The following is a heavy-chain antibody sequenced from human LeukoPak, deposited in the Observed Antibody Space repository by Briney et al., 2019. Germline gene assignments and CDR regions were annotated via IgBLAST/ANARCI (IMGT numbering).Heavy chain of an antibody. CDR1: GYTLTELS. D-gene: IGHD3-3*01. Sequence: ASVKVSCKVSGYTLTELSMHWVRQAPGKGLGWMGGFDPEDGETIYAQKFQGRVTMTEDTSTDTAYMELSSLRSEDTAVYYCATEVPIFGVVIIRGYFQHWGQGTLVTVSS. CDR3: ATEVPIFGVVIIRGYFQH. CDR2: FDPEDGET. V-gene: IGHV1-24*01. J-gene: IGHJ1*01.